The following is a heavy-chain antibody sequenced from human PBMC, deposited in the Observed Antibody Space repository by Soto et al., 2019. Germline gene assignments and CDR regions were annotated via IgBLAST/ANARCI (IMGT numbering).Heavy chain of an antibody. J-gene: IGHJ6*02. V-gene: IGHV1-58*01. CDR3: AAADGSGSRFYYYYYGMDV. CDR2: IVVGSGNT. CDR1: GFTCTSSA. Sequence: GASVKVSCKASGFTCTSSAVQWVLQARGQRLEWIGWIVVGSGNTNYAQKFQERVTITRDMSTSTAYMELSSLRSEDTAVYYCAAADGSGSRFYYYYYGMDVWGQGTTVTVSS. D-gene: IGHD3-10*01.